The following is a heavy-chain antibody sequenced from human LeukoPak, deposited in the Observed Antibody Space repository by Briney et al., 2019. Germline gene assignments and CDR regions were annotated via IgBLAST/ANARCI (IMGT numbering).Heavy chain of an antibody. CDR3: ARGPVAGALYYYGMDV. D-gene: IGHD6-19*01. V-gene: IGHV3-33*01. CDR1: GFTFSSYG. J-gene: IGHJ6*02. Sequence: GGSLRLSCVASGFTFSSYGMHWVRQAPGKGLEWVAVIWYDGSNKKYVDSVKGRFTISRDNSKNTLFLQMNSLRAEDTAVYSCARGPVAGALYYYGMDVWGQGTTVTVSS. CDR2: IWYDGSNK.